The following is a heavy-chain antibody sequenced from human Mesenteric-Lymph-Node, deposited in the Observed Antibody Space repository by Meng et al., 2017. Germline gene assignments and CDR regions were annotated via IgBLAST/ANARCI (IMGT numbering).Heavy chain of an antibody. CDR3: ARDLLGGDLRNDAFDI. V-gene: IGHV3-33*01. J-gene: IGHJ3*02. D-gene: IGHD4-17*01. CDR2: IWYDGSNK. CDR1: GFTFSSYG. Sequence: GESLKISCAASGFTFSSYGMHWVRQAPGKGLERVAVIWYDGSNKYYADSVKGRFTISRDNSKNTLYLQMNSLRAEDTAVYYCARDLLGGDLRNDAFDIWGQGTMVTVSS.